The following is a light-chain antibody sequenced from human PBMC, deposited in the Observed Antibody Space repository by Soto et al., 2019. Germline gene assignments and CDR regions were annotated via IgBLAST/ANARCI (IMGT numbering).Light chain of an antibody. V-gene: IGKV3-15*01. CDR1: QSVSNN. J-gene: IGKJ5*01. CDR2: GAS. Sequence: EIVMTQSPVTLSVSPGGRATLSCRASQSVSNNLAWYQQKGGQAPRLLIHGASTRATGIPARFSDSGSGTEFTLTISSLQSEDSAVYYCQQYSNWPPLTFGQGTRLEIE. CDR3: QQYSNWPPLT.